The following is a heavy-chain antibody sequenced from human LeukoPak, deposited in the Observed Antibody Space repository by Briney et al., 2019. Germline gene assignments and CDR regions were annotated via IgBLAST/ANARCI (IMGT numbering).Heavy chain of an antibody. Sequence: PGGSPRLSCAASGFTFSSYAMSWVRQARGKGLEWVSAISGSGGSTYYADSEKGRFTISRDNSKNTLYLQMNSLRAEDTAVYYCARNVLRFLEWSSGEDYWGQGTLVTVSS. V-gene: IGHV3-23*01. J-gene: IGHJ4*02. CDR2: ISGSGGST. D-gene: IGHD3-3*01. CDR1: GFTFSSYA. CDR3: ARNVLRFLEWSSGEDY.